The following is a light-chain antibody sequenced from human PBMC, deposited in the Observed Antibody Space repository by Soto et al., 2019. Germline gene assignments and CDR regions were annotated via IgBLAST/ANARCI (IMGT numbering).Light chain of an antibody. V-gene: IGLV2-23*02. J-gene: IGLJ1*01. CDR2: EAS. Sequence: QSALTQPASVSGSPGQSITISCTGTSSDVGGYSHVSWYQHHPGKAPKVLIYEASERPSGVSSRFSGSKSGNTASLTISGLQADDEADYYCSSYAGSNNFGVFGTGTKLTVL. CDR1: SSDVGGYSH. CDR3: SSYAGSNNFGV.